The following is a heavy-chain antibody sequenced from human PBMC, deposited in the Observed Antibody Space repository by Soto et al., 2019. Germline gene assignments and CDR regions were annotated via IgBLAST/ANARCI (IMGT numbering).Heavy chain of an antibody. CDR2: ISFDGNNK. D-gene: IGHD1-26*01. Sequence: GGSLRLSCAASGFTFSDYGMYWVRQAPGKGLEWVAVISFDGNNKYYEDSVKGRFTISRDNSENTVYLQMNSLRAEDTAVYYCAKGSIVGATKDWFDPWGQGTLVTVSS. J-gene: IGHJ5*02. CDR3: AKGSIVGATKDWFDP. CDR1: GFTFSDYG. V-gene: IGHV3-30*18.